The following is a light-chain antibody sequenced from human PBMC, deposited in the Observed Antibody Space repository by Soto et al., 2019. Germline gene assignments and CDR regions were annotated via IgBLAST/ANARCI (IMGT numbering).Light chain of an antibody. CDR3: QQYGNSPWT. V-gene: IGKV3-20*01. CDR1: QSVRSN. J-gene: IGKJ1*01. CDR2: GAS. Sequence: EIVMTQSPATLSVSPGERATLSCRASQSVRSNLAWYQQKPGQAPRLLIYGASSRATGIPDRFSGSGSGTEFTLTITRLEPEDFAVYHCQQYGNSPWTFGQGTKVDIK.